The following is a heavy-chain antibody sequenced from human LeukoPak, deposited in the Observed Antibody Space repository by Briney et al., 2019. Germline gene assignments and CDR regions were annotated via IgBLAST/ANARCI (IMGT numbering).Heavy chain of an antibody. CDR1: GGAISSYC. Sequence: SETLSLTCGVSGGAISSYCWSWIRQSAGKGLQWIGRICTSGDANYNPSLKSRVTMSLDTSKNQFSLKLSSVTAADTAVYYCATGAGDFANWGQGTLVTVSS. CDR3: ATGAGDFAN. D-gene: IGHD6-19*01. J-gene: IGHJ4*02. V-gene: IGHV4-59*10. CDR2: ICTSGDA.